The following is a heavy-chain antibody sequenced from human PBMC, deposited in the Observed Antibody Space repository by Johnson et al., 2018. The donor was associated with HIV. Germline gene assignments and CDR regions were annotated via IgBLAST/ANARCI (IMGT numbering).Heavy chain of an antibody. CDR3: AREWGMITFGGVIPRNAFDI. CDR1: GFIFSSSS. Sequence: VQLVESGGGLVQPGRSLRLSCAASGFIFSSSSLHWVRPTPGKGLVWVSRSTCVASNINYADPVKGRCTISRDKAKNTLQMQMNNLRAEDTGVYYCAREWGMITFGGVIPRNAFDIWGQGTMVTVSS. D-gene: IGHD3-16*01. CDR2: STCVASNI. V-gene: IGHV3-74*01. J-gene: IGHJ3*02.